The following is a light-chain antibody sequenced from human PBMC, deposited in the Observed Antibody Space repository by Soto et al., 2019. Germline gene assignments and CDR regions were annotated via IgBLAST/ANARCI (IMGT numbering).Light chain of an antibody. J-gene: IGLJ1*01. CDR1: SSDVGGYNY. V-gene: IGLV2-11*01. Sequence: QSALTQPRSVSGSPGQSVTISCTGTSSDVGGYNYVSWYQQHPGKAPKLMIYDVSKRPSGVPDRFSGSKSGNPASLTISGLQAEDEADYYCCSCAGTSTYVFGTGTKVTVL. CDR2: DVS. CDR3: CSCAGTSTYV.